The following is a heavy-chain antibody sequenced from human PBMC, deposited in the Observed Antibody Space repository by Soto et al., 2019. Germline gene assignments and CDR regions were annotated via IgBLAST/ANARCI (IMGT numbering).Heavy chain of an antibody. CDR3: ARVKRDDYVWGSYRKAPYFDY. Sequence: SETLSLTCTVSGGSISSGGYYWSWIRQHPGKGLEWIGYIYYSGSTYYNPSLKSRVTISVDTSKNQFSLKLSSVTAADTAVYYCARVKRDDYVWGSYRKAPYFDYWGEGTLVTVSS. CDR2: IYYSGST. V-gene: IGHV4-31*03. D-gene: IGHD3-16*02. CDR1: GGSISSGGYY. J-gene: IGHJ4*02.